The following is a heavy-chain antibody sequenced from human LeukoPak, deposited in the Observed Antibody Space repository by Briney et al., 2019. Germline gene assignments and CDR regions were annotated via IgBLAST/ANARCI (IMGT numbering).Heavy chain of an antibody. CDR3: ARGKDYSGSGGYNWFDP. D-gene: IGHD3-10*01. J-gene: IGHJ5*02. V-gene: IGHV4-59*01. CDR1: GASISSYY. CDR2: LYNSENI. Sequence: PSETLSLTCTVSGASISSYYWTWIRQPPGKRLEWIGYLYNSENISHNPSLQSRVTISLDLSKNQFSLKLTSVTAADTAVYYCARGKDYSGSGGYNWFDPWGQGTLVTVSS.